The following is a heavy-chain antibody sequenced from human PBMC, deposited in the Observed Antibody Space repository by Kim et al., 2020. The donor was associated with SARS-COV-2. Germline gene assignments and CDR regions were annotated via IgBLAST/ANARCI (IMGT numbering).Heavy chain of an antibody. CDR2: MYYSGIT. V-gene: IGHV4-39*01. D-gene: IGHD5-12*01. Sequence: SETLSLTCSVSGGSISSSTYYWGWIRQPPGKGLEWIGSMYYSGITYYNPSLKSRVTISVDTSKNQFSLQLSSVTAADTAVYFCAKYVDIVATTPGLPKSYFDYWGQGTLVTVSS. CDR1: GGSISSSTYY. CDR3: AKYVDIVATTPGLPKSYFDY. J-gene: IGHJ4*02.